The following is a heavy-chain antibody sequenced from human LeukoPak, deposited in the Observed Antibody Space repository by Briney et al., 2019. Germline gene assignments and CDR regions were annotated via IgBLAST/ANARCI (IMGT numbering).Heavy chain of an antibody. CDR3: ATGPPVDGAYGDLPYYYYGMDV. CDR2: IYYSGSP. V-gene: IGHV4-39*07. Sequence: PSETLSLTCTVSGGSISSSSYYWGWIRQPPGKGLEWIGTIYYSGSPYYNPSLKSRVTISVDTSKNQFSLKLSSVTAADTAVYYCATGPPVDGAYGDLPYYYYGMDVWGQGTTVTVSS. J-gene: IGHJ6*02. D-gene: IGHD4-17*01. CDR1: GGSISSSSYY.